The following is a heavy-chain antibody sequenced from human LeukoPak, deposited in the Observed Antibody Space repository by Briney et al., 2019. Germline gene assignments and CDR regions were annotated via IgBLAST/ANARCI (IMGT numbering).Heavy chain of an antibody. CDR1: GFTFSSYS. CDR3: ARQIMITFGGVIVRFYYYYGMDV. D-gene: IGHD3-16*02. CDR2: ISSSSSYI. J-gene: IGHJ6*02. V-gene: IGHV3-21*01. Sequence: GGSLRLSCAASGFTFSSYSMNWFRQAPGKGLEWVSSISSSSSYIYYADSVKGRFTISRDNAKNSLYLQMISLRAEDTAVYYCARQIMITFGGVIVRFYYYYGMDVWGQGTTVTVSS.